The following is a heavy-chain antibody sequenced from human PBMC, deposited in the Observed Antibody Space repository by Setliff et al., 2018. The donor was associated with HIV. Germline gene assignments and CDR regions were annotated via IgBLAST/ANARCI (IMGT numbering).Heavy chain of an antibody. CDR2: IKIKTDGGTI. CDR3: ARDPILGDPDYFDY. J-gene: IGHJ4*02. V-gene: IGHV3-15*01. Sequence: GGSLRLSCAASGFTISNVWMTWVRQAPGKGLEWVGRIKIKTDGGTIDYAAPVKGRFTISRDNSKNTLFLQMNSLRAEDTAIYYCARDPILGDPDYFDYWGQGTLVTVSS. CDR1: GFTISNVW. D-gene: IGHD1-26*01.